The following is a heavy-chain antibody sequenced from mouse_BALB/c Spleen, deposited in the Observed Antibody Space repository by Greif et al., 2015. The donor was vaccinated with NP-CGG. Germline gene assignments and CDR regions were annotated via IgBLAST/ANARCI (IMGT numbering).Heavy chain of an antibody. CDR3: AGGGWLLLDY. Sequence: VQLQESGSVLVRPGASVKLSCKASGYTFTSSWMHWAKQRPGQGLEWIGEIHPNSGNTNYNEKFKGKATLTVDTSSSTAYVDLSSLTSEDSAVYYCAGGGWLLLDYWGQGTTLTVSS. V-gene: IGHV1S130*01. J-gene: IGHJ2*01. D-gene: IGHD2-3*01. CDR2: IHPNSGNT. CDR1: GYTFTSSW.